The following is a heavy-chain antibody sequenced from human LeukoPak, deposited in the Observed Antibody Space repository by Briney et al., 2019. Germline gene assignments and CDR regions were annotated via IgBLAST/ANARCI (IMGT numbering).Heavy chain of an antibody. J-gene: IGHJ4*02. D-gene: IGHD6-13*01. CDR2: ISSSGSTI. CDR1: GFTFSSYG. V-gene: IGHV3-48*03. Sequence: PGGSLRLSCETSGFTFSSYGMNWVRQAPGKGLEWVSYISSSGSTIYYADSVKGRFTIPRDNARNSLYLQMNSLRAEDTAVYYCARTGMGLDYWGQGTLVTVSS. CDR3: ARTGMGLDY.